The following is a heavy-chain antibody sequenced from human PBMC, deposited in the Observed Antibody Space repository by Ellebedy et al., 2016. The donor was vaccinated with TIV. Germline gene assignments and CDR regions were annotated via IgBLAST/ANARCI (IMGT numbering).Heavy chain of an antibody. D-gene: IGHD1-26*01. CDR3: ARDRIVSSQSPHYRGMDV. V-gene: IGHV1-46*01. J-gene: IGHJ6*02. CDR1: GYTFTGDYY. CDR2: IDPSGGST. Sequence: AASVKVSCKASGYTFTGDYYMHWVRQAPGQGLEWMGIIDPSGGSTDYAQKFQGRVTMTRDTSTSTVYMELSNLRSEDTAVYFCARDRIVSSQSPHYRGMDVWGQGTTVTVSS.